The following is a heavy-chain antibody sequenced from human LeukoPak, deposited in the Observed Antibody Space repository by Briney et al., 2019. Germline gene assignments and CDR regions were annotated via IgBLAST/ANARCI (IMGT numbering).Heavy chain of an antibody. D-gene: IGHD3-22*01. V-gene: IGHV3-30-3*01. Sequence: GGSLRLSCAASGFTFSSYAMHWVRQAPGKGLEWVAVISYDGSNKYYADSVKGRFTISRDNSKNTLYLQMNSLRAEDTAVYYCARTYYYEISGYDYWGQGTLVTVSS. CDR3: ARTYYYEISGYDY. J-gene: IGHJ4*02. CDR1: GFTFSSYA. CDR2: ISYDGSNK.